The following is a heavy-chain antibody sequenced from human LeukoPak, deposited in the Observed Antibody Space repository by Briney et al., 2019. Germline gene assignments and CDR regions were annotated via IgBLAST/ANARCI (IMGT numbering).Heavy chain of an antibody. V-gene: IGHV3-30*02. CDR1: GFTFSSSG. CDR3: ANDIVVVPTALDAFDI. D-gene: IGHD2-2*01. CDR2: IRYDGSKK. Sequence: PGGSLRLSCAASGFTFSSSGMHWARQAPGKGLEWVACIRYDGSKKYYADSVKGRFTISRDNSKNTLYLQMNSLRAEDTAVYYCANDIVVVPTALDAFDIWGQGTMVTVSS. J-gene: IGHJ3*02.